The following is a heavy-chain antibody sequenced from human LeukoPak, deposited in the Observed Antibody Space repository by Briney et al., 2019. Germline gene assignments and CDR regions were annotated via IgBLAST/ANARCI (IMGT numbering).Heavy chain of an antibody. CDR1: GGSISSSSYY. CDR2: IYYSGST. V-gene: IGHV4-39*01. CDR3: WVVPYRQVFDY. Sequence: PSETLSPTCTVSGGSISSSSYYWGWIRQPPGKGLEWIGSIYYSGSTYYNPSLKSRVTMSVDTSENQFSLKLSSVTAADTAVYYCWVVPYRQVFDYWGQGTLVIVSS. J-gene: IGHJ4*02. D-gene: IGHD2-2*01.